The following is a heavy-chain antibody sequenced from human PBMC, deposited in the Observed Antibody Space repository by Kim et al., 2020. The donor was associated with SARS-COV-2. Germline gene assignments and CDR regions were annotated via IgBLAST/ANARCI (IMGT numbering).Heavy chain of an antibody. CDR3: ASGVGGRS. V-gene: IGHV5-51*01. J-gene: IGHJ1*01. Sequence: GESLKISCKGSGYTFPNYWIGWVRQMPGKGLEWMGIIYPGDSNTRYSPSFQGQVSIAADKSISTAYLQWNSLKASDTAMYYCASGVGGRSWGQGTLVIVS. CDR2: IYPGDSNT. D-gene: IGHD1-26*01. CDR1: GYTFPNYW.